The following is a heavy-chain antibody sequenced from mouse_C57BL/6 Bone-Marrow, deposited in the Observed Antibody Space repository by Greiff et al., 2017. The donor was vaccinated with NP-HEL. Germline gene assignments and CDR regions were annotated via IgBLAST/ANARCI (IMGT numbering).Heavy chain of an antibody. CDR3: ARGDDYYGSSYVYAMDY. CDR1: GYTFTSYW. Sequence: QVQLQQPGAELVMPGASVKLSCKASGYTFTSYWMHWVKQRPGQGLEWIGEIDPSDSYTNYNQKFKGKSTLTVDKSSSTAYMQLSSLTSEESAVYYCARGDDYYGSSYVYAMDYWGQGTSVTVSS. CDR2: IDPSDSYT. D-gene: IGHD1-1*01. J-gene: IGHJ4*01. V-gene: IGHV1-69*01.